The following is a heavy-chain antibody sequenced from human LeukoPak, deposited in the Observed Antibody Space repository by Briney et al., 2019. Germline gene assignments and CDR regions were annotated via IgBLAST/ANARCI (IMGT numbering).Heavy chain of an antibody. D-gene: IGHD2-2*02. Sequence: SETLSLTCTVSGGSITSTNYYWGWIRQPPGKELEWIGSFYYSGGTYYNPSLKSRVTISVDTSKNHFSLKLSSVTAADTAVYYCARLAIPASIESWFDPWGQGTLVTVSS. CDR1: GGSITSTNYY. J-gene: IGHJ5*02. CDR3: ARLAIPASIESWFDP. V-gene: IGHV4-39*02. CDR2: FYYSGGT.